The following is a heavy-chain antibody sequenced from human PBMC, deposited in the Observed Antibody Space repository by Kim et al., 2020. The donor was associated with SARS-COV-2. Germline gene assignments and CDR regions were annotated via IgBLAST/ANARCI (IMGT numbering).Heavy chain of an antibody. Sequence: SVKVSCKASGGTFSSYAISWVRQAPGQGLEWMGGIIPIFGTANYAQKFQGRVTITADESTSTAYMELSSLRSEDTAVYYCARDRWVGEGWFDPWGQGTLVTVSS. CDR1: GGTFSSYA. J-gene: IGHJ5*02. D-gene: IGHD3-10*01. CDR2: IIPIFGTA. CDR3: ARDRWVGEGWFDP. V-gene: IGHV1-69*13.